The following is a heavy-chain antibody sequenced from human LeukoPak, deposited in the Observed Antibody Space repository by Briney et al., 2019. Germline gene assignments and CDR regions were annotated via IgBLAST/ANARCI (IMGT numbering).Heavy chain of an antibody. V-gene: IGHV4-59*01. CDR3: ARVGGTYYMNFDY. D-gene: IGHD1-26*01. CDR1: GASISSYY. Sequence: SETLSLTCTVFGASISSYYWNWIRQPPGKGLEWIGYIYYSGNTNYNPSLESRVSMSLDTSKSQFSLKLSSVTAADTAVYYCARVGGTYYMNFDYWGQGTLVTVSS. J-gene: IGHJ4*02. CDR2: IYYSGNT.